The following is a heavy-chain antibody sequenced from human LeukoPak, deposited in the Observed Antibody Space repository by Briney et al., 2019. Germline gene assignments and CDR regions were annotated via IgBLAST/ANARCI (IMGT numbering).Heavy chain of an antibody. V-gene: IGHV3-30*02. CDR3: AKGFYDFWSGYYTPFDY. CDR1: GFTFSSYG. J-gene: IGHJ4*02. D-gene: IGHD3-3*01. CDR2: IRYNGSNK. Sequence: GGSLRLSCAASGFTFSSYGMHWVRQAPGKGLEWVAFIRYNGSNKYYADSVKGRFTISRDNSKNTLYLQMNSLRAEDTAVYYCAKGFYDFWSGYYTPFDYWGQGTLVIVSS.